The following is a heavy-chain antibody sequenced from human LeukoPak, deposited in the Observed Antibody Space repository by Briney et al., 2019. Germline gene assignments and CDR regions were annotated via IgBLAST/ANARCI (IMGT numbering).Heavy chain of an antibody. Sequence: SETLSLTCTVSGGSISSYYWSWIRQPPGKGLEWIGEINHSGSTNYNPSLKSRVTISVDTSKNQFSLKLSSVTAADTAVYYCARGVPFFQHWGQGTLVTVSS. J-gene: IGHJ1*01. CDR1: GGSISSYY. CDR2: INHSGST. V-gene: IGHV4-34*01. CDR3: ARGVPFFQH.